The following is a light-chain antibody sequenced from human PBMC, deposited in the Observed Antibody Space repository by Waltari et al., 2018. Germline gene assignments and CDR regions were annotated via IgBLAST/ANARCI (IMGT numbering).Light chain of an antibody. CDR3: QHYNNWPPWT. CDR2: GAS. CDR1: QSISIN. Sequence: EIVMTHSPATLSVSPGERATLSCRASQSISINLAWYQHKPGQAPRLLIYGASTRATGIPSRFSGSGSGTEFTLTISSLQSEDFAVYYCQHYNNWPPWTFGQGP. J-gene: IGKJ1*01. V-gene: IGKV3-15*01.